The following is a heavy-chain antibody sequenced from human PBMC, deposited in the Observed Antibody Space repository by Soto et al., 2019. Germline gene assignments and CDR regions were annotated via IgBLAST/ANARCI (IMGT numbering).Heavy chain of an antibody. Sequence: GGSLRLSCAASGFTFSSYGMHWVRQAPGKGLEWVAVISYDGSNKYYADSVKGRFTISRDNSKNTLYLQMNSLRAEDTAVYYCAKDVPSGIVAYYYYYYGMDVWGQGTTVTVSS. CDR2: ISYDGSNK. J-gene: IGHJ6*02. CDR3: AKDVPSGIVAYYYYYYGMDV. V-gene: IGHV3-30*18. D-gene: IGHD2-15*01. CDR1: GFTFSSYG.